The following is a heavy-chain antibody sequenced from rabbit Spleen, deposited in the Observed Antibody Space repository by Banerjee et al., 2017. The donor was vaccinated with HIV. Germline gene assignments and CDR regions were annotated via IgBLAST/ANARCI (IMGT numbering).Heavy chain of an antibody. D-gene: IGHD4-2*01. V-gene: IGHV1S45*01. Sequence: LVEAGGDLVEPGASLPLTCTASGGIISSSYWICCVRHAPRKGLEWIGCIYAASSSITSYASWAKGRFSIYKTSSTTMTLQMTSLTAADTATDSCARRNIGNYGNYAGAFNLWGPGTLVTVS. CDR3: ARRNIGNYGNYAGAFNL. J-gene: IGHJ4*01. CDR2: IYAASSSIT. CDR1: GGIISSSYW.